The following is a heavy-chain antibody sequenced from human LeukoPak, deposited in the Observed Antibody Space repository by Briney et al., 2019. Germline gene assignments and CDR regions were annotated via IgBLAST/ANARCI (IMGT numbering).Heavy chain of an antibody. V-gene: IGHV1-2*02. CDR2: INPNSGGT. CDR3: ANIGYNHYFDY. J-gene: IGHJ4*02. Sequence: ASVKVSCKPSGYTFTDYYMHWVRQAPGQGLEWMGWINPNSGGTNYAQKFQGRVTMTRDTSITTAYMELSSLRSDDTAVYYCANIGYNHYFDYWGQGTLVTVSS. CDR1: GYTFTDYY. D-gene: IGHD5-24*01.